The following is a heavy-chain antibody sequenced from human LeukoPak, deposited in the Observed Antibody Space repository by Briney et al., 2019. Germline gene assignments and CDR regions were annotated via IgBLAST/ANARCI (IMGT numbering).Heavy chain of an antibody. V-gene: IGHV1-2*02. CDR2: SNPNSGGT. Sequence: ASVKVSCKASGYTFTGYYVHWVRQAPGQGVEWMGWSNPNSGGTNYAQKFQGRVTMTRDTSISTAYMELSMLRTDDTAVYYCARGASSSPRSAMDVWGQGTTVTVSS. J-gene: IGHJ6*02. CDR3: ARGASSSPRSAMDV. D-gene: IGHD6-6*01. CDR1: GYTFTGYY.